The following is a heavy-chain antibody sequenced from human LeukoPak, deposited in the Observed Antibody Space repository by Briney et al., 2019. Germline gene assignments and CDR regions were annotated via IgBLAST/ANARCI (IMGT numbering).Heavy chain of an antibody. J-gene: IGHJ6*03. CDR1: GFTFSSYG. V-gene: IGHV3-23*01. CDR3: AKDQDYYDSGSSTYMDV. CDR2: ISGSGGST. Sequence: GGSLRLSCAASGFTFSSYGMSWVRQAPGKGLEWVSAISGSGGSTYYADSVKGRFTISRDNSKNTLYLQMNSLRAEDTAVYYCAKDQDYYDSGSSTYMDVWGKGTTVIISS. D-gene: IGHD3-10*01.